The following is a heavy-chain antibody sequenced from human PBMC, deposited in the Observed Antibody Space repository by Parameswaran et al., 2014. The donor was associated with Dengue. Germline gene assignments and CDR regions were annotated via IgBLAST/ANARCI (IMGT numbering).Heavy chain of an antibody. D-gene: IGHD6-19*01. V-gene: IGHV1-3*01. Sequence: WVRQAPGQRLEWMGWINAGNGNTKYSQKFQGRVTITRDTSASTAYMELSSLRSEDTAVYYCARGDSSGWIEYYYYYGMDVWGQGTTVPSP. CDR2: INAGNGNT. CDR3: ARGDSSGWIEYYYYYGMDV. J-gene: IGHJ6*02.